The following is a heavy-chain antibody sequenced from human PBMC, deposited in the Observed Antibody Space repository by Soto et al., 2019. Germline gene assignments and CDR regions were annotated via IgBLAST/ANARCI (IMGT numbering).Heavy chain of an antibody. CDR2: ISYDGSNK. V-gene: IGHV3-30*18. CDR1: GFTFSSYV. J-gene: IGHJ6*02. Sequence: QVQLVESGGGVVQPGRSLRLSCAASGFTFSSYVMHWVRQAPGKGLEWVAVISYDGSNKYYADSVKGRFTISRDNSKNTLYLQMNSLRAEDTAVYYCAKDMIPLVRGVTTQSYYYYGMDVWGQGTTVTVSS. D-gene: IGHD3-10*01. CDR3: AKDMIPLVRGVTTQSYYYYGMDV.